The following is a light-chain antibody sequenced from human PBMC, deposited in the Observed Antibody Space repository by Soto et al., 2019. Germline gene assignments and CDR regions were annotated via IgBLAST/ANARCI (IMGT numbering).Light chain of an antibody. Sequence: QSVLTQSPSVSAAPGQTVTISCSGSSSNIGNNYVSWYQQLPGTAPKLLIYDSNKRPSGIPDRFSGSKSGTSGTLDITGLQTGDEADYYCATWDGSLPGEVFGGGTQLTVL. CDR2: DSN. J-gene: IGLJ2*01. CDR3: ATWDGSLPGEV. CDR1: SSNIGNNY. V-gene: IGLV1-51*01.